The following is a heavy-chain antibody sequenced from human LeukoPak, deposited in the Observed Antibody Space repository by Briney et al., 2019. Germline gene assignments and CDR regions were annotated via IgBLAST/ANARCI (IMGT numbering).Heavy chain of an antibody. CDR2: ISAYNGNT. V-gene: IGHV1-18*01. CDR3: ARVLLWFGEIAGDAFDI. D-gene: IGHD3-10*01. J-gene: IGHJ3*02. CDR1: GYTFSSSG. Sequence: ASVKVSCKASGYTFSSSGISWVRQAPGQGLEWMGWISAYNGNTNYAQKVQGRVTMTTDTSTTTAYMELRTLRSDDTAVYYCARVLLWFGEIAGDAFDIWGQGTMVTVSS.